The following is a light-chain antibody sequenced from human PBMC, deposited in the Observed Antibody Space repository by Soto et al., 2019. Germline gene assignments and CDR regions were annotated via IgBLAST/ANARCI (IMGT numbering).Light chain of an antibody. CDR3: QKYGNSPLT. J-gene: IGKJ4*01. V-gene: IGKV3-20*01. Sequence: EIVLTQSPVTLSFSSVERAPLSCRASQSVRSSYFAWYQQKHGQAHRIIIFGEYTRAPGIKDRFSGSGSGTDFTLTIRKMEPEEFALFYCQKYGNSPLTGGGWTKLDI. CDR2: GEY. CDR1: QSVRSSY.